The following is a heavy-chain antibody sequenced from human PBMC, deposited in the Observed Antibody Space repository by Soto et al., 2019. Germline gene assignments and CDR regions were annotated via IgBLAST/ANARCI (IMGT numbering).Heavy chain of an antibody. J-gene: IGHJ6*02. CDR3: AKDLWYYQMGGYYYGMDV. CDR2: ISYDGSNK. Sequence: QVQLVESGGGVVQPGRSLRLSCAASGFTFSSYGMHWVRQAPGKGLEWVAVISYDGSNKYYADSVKGRFTISRDNSKNTLYLQMNSLRAEDTAVYYCAKDLWYYQMGGYYYGMDVWGQGTTVTVSS. D-gene: IGHD2-2*01. V-gene: IGHV3-30*18. CDR1: GFTFSSYG.